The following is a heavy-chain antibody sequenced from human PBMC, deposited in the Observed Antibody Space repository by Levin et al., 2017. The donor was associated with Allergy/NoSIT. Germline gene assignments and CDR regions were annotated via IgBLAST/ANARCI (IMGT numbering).Heavy chain of an antibody. J-gene: IGHJ5*02. CDR3: AKGDYSNPSWCDP. V-gene: IGHV3-23*01. CDR1: GFTFGRFA. Sequence: GGSLRLSCAASGFTFGRFAMNWVRLAPGKGLEWVSAISSKGDYTYYADSVKGRFTISRDNSESTLYLQVNSVRAEDAAVYYCAKGDYSNPSWCDPWGHGTLVSVSS. CDR2: ISSKGDYT. D-gene: IGHD4-11*01.